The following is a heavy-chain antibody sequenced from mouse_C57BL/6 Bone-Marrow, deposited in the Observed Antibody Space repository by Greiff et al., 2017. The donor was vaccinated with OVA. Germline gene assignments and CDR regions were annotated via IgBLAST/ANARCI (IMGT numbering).Heavy chain of an antibody. V-gene: IGHV1-81*01. Sequence: QVQLQQSGAELARPGASVKLSCKASGYTFTSYGISWVKQRTGQGLEWIGEIYPRSGNTYYNEKFKGKATLTADKSSSTAYMELRSLTSEDSAVYFCASTPPIYYYGSSLWYFDVWGTGTTVTVSS. CDR2: IYPRSGNT. D-gene: IGHD1-1*01. CDR1: GYTFTSYG. J-gene: IGHJ1*03. CDR3: ASTPPIYYYGSSLWYFDV.